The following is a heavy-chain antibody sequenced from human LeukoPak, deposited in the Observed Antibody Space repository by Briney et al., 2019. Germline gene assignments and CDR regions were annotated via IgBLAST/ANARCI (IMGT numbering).Heavy chain of an antibody. D-gene: IGHD3-16*01. J-gene: IGHJ4*02. CDR3: EKDYDCGWGGGGGGGGDDY. Sequence: GGSLRLSCAASGFTFSNSALSWVRQAPGKGLEWVSDISGSGGSTYYADSVKGRFTISRDNSKNTLYLQMNSLRAEDTAVYYCEKDYDCGWGGGGGGGGDDYWGQGTLVTVSS. V-gene: IGHV3-23*01. CDR2: ISGSGGST. CDR1: GFTFSNSA.